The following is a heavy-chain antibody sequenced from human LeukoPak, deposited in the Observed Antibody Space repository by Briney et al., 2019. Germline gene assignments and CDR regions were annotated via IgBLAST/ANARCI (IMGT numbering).Heavy chain of an antibody. D-gene: IGHD2-15*01. Sequence: SVKVSCKASGGTFSSYTISWVRQAPGQGLEWMGGIIPLFGTPDYAQKFRDRLTITADKSTSTAYMELSSLRSEDTAVYYCASATLRCSGGSCYEMDVWGKGTTVTVSS. CDR2: IIPLFGTP. CDR1: GGTFSSYT. J-gene: IGHJ6*04. V-gene: IGHV1-69*06. CDR3: ASATLRCSGGSCYEMDV.